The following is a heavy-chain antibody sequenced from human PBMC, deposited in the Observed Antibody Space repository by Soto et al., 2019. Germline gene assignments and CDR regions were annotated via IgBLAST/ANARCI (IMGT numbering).Heavy chain of an antibody. J-gene: IGHJ5*02. D-gene: IGHD2-15*01. CDR3: ARKYCSGGSCYENWFDP. CDR2: IYYSGST. V-gene: IGHV4-59*08. Sequence: QVQLQESGPGLVKPSETLSLTCTVSGGSISTYYWSWIRQPPGKGLEWIGYIYYSGSTNYNPSLKSRAPISVDTSKNQFALKLSSVTAADTAVYYCARKYCSGGSCYENWFDPWGQGTLVTVSS. CDR1: GGSISTYY.